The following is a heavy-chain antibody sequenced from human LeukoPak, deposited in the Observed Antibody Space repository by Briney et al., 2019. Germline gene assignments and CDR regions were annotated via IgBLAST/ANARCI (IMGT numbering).Heavy chain of an antibody. V-gene: IGHV3-7*01. CDR1: GFTLSSYA. Sequence: GGSLRLSCAASGFTLSSYAMHWVRQAPGKGLEWVANIKYDGNEKYYVDSVKGRFTISRDNAKNSVYLQMNSLTAADTAVYYCARGKVDFAFWGQGTLVTVSS. CDR3: ARGKVDFAF. J-gene: IGHJ4*02. D-gene: IGHD3-9*01. CDR2: IKYDGNEK.